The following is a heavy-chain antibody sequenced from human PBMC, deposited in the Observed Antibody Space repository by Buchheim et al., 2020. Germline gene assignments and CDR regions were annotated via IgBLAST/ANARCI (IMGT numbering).Heavy chain of an antibody. CDR1: GFIFSTYG. V-gene: IGHV3-33*01. CDR3: ASSYCSSTSCYYYYYGMDV. D-gene: IGHD2-2*01. J-gene: IGHJ6*02. Sequence: VQLLESGGGLVQPGRSLRLSCAASGFIFSTYGMHWVRQAPGKGLEWVAVIWYDGSNKYYADSVKGRFTISRDNSKNTLYLQMNSLRAEDTAVYYCASSYCSSTSCYYYYYGMDVWGQGTT. CDR2: IWYDGSNK.